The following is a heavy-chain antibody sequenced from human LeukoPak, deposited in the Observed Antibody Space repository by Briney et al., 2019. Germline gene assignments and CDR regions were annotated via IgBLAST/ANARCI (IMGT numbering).Heavy chain of an antibody. D-gene: IGHD6-19*01. CDR3: ARDQIGSSGWYLPDY. J-gene: IGHJ4*02. CDR2: ISSSSSYI. CDR1: GFTFSSYS. Sequence: GGSLRLSCAASGFTFSSYSMNWVRQAPGKGLEWVSSISSSSSYIYYADSVKGRFTISRDNAKNSLYLQMNSLRAEGTAVYYCARDQIGSSGWYLPDYWGQGTLVTVSS. V-gene: IGHV3-21*01.